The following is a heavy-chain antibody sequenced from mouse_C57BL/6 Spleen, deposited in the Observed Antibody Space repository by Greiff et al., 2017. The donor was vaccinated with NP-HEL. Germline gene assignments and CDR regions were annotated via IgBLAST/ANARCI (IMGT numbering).Heavy chain of an antibody. CDR3: ARGDYDEAWFAY. V-gene: IGHV1-69*01. CDR2: IDPSDSYT. Sequence: VQLQQPGAELVMPGASVKLSCKASGYTFTSYWMHWVKQRPGPGLEWIGEIDPSDSYTNYNQKFKGKSTLTVDKSSSTAYMQLSSLTSEDSAVYYCARGDYDEAWFAYWGQGTLVTVSA. CDR1: GYTFTSYW. D-gene: IGHD2-4*01. J-gene: IGHJ3*01.